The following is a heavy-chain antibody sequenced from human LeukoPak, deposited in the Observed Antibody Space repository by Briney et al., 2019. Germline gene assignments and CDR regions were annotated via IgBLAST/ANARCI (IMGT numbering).Heavy chain of an antibody. CDR1: GGSISSGGYY. CDR2: IYYSGST. CDR3: AREHIVVVPAAISGWFDP. D-gene: IGHD2-2*02. J-gene: IGHJ5*02. Sequence: SQTLSLTCTVSGGSISSGGYYWSWIRQHPGKGLEWVGYIYYSGSTYYNPSLKSRVTMAVDTSKNQFSLKLSSVTAADTPVYYCAREHIVVVPAAISGWFDPWGQGTLLTVSS. V-gene: IGHV4-31*03.